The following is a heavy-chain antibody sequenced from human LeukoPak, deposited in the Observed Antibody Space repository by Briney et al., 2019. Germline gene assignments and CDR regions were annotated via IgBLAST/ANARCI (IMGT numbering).Heavy chain of an antibody. CDR2: IKQDESEK. CDR3: ARDPYDSSGYSFGAFDI. V-gene: IGHV3-7*01. CDR1: GFTFSSSW. D-gene: IGHD3-22*01. J-gene: IGHJ3*02. Sequence: GGSLRLSCAASGFTFSSSWMSWVRQAPGKGLEWVANIKQDESEKYYVDSAKGRFTVSRDNAKNSLYLQMNSLRAEDTAVYYCARDPYDSSGYSFGAFDIWGQGTMVSVSS.